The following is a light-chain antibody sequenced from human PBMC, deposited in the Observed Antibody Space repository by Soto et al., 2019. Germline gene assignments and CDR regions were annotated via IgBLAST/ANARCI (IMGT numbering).Light chain of an antibody. J-gene: IGLJ1*01. Sequence: QSALTQPASVSGSPGQSITISCTGTSSDVGGYNYVSWYQQHPGKAPKLMIYDVSNRPSGVSNRFSGSKSGNTASLTISGLQAEDEADYYCSSYTSSSTLVVGTGTK. V-gene: IGLV2-14*01. CDR3: SSYTSSSTLV. CDR1: SSDVGGYNY. CDR2: DVS.